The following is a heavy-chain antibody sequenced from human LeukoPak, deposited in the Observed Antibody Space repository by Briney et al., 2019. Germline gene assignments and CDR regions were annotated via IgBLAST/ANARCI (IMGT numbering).Heavy chain of an antibody. CDR2: INHSGST. Sequence: SETLSLTCAVYGGSFSGYYWSWIRQPPGEGLEWIGEINHSGSTNYNPSLKSRVTISVDTSKNQFSLKLSSVTAADTAVYYCARVETHSTNSRSNRFGYSSGWRVDYWGQGTLVTVSS. CDR3: ARVETHSTNSRSNRFGYSSGWRVDY. V-gene: IGHV4-34*01. J-gene: IGHJ4*02. D-gene: IGHD6-19*01. CDR1: GGSFSGYY.